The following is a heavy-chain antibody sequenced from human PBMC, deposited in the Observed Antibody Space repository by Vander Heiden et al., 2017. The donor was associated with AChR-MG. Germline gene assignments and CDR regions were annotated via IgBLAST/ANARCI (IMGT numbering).Heavy chain of an antibody. D-gene: IGHD6-19*01. Sequence: QVQLVQSGAEVKKPGASVKVSCKASGYIFTDYFMHWVRQAPGQGLEWVGRINPNNGGTNHAQKFQGRVTLTRDTSINTAYMELSSLTSDDTAVYYCARRVAEVSGTQPDYWGQGTLVTVSS. CDR3: ARRVAEVSGTQPDY. CDR1: GYIFTDYF. J-gene: IGHJ4*02. V-gene: IGHV1-2*06. CDR2: INPNNGGT.